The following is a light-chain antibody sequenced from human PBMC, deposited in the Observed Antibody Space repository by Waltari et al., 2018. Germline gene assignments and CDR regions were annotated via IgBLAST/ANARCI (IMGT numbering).Light chain of an antibody. V-gene: IGLV2-23*02. CDR1: SSDVGFYNL. CDR3: CSYVGRNIWV. J-gene: IGLJ3*02. Sequence: QSALTQPASVSGSPGQSITISCTGTSSDVGFYNLVSWYQPHPDKAPKLLVYEVIERPSGVSNRVSGSKSGNTASLTISGLQAEDEADYYCCSYVGRNIWVFGGGTKVTVL. CDR2: EVI.